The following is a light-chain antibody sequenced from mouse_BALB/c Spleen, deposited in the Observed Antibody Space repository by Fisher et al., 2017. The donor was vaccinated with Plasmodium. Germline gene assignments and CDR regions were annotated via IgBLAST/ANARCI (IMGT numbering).Light chain of an antibody. J-gene: IGKJ5*01. CDR1: QSISNN. V-gene: IGKV5-43*01. CDR2: YAS. Sequence: DIVITQTPATLSVTPGDGVSLSCRASQSISNNLHWYQLKSHESPRLLITYASQSLSGIPSRFSGSGSGTSFTLSISRVEAEDLGVYFCSQSTHLPLTFGAGTRLELK. CDR3: SQSTHLPLT.